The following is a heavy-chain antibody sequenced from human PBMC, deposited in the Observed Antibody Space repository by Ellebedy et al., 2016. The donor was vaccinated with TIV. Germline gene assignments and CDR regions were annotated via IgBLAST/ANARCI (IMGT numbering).Heavy chain of an antibody. V-gene: IGHV1-69*13. CDR2: IIPIFGTA. J-gene: IGHJ4*02. CDR3: ARADCSGGSCYSASDY. CDR1: GGTFSSYA. Sequence: AASVKVSCKASGGTFSSYAISWVRQAPGQGLEWMGGIIPIFGTANYAQKFQGRVTITADESTSTAYMELSSLRSEDTAVYYCARADCSGGSCYSASDYWGQGTLVTVSS. D-gene: IGHD2-15*01.